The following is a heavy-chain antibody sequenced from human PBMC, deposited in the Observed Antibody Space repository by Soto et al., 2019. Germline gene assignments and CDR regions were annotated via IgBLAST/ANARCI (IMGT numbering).Heavy chain of an antibody. D-gene: IGHD3-10*01. CDR3: AGGHYYRSGSYLFDY. CDR2: ICYSGST. V-gene: IGHV4-59*01. Sequence: SETLSLTCTVSGGSISSYCWSWIRQPPGKGLEWIRYICYSGSTNYDPSPMSRVTISADTSKTQYRMNLSCVATAATAVYYGAGGHYYRSGSYLFDYWGQGTLVTVSS. CDR1: GGSISSYC. J-gene: IGHJ4*02.